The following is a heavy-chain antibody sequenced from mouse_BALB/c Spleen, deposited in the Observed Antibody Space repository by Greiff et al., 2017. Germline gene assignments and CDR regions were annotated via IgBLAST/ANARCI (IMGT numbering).Heavy chain of an antibody. J-gene: IGHJ2*01. CDR2: IYPGSGNT. D-gene: IGHD1-2*01. Sequence: QVQLQQSGAELARPGASVKLSCKASGYTFTDYYINWVKQRTGQGLEWIGEIYPGSGNTYYNEKFKGKDTLTADKSSSTAYMQLSSLTSEDSAVYFCARGATAGYWGQGTTLTVSS. V-gene: IGHV1-77*01. CDR1: GYTFTDYY. CDR3: ARGATAGY.